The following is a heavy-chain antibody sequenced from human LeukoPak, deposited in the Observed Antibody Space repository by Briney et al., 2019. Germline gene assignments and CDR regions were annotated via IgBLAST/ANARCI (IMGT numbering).Heavy chain of an antibody. CDR1: GYTLTELS. V-gene: IGHV1-24*01. CDR2: FDPEDGET. CDR3: ATSSVLPPATFYYYGMDV. J-gene: IGHJ6*02. D-gene: IGHD6-6*01. Sequence: GASVKVSCKVSGYTLTELSMHWVRQAPGKGLEWMGGFDPEDGETIYAQKFQGRVTMTEDTSTDTAYMELSSLRSEDTAVYYCATSSVLPPATFYYYGMDVWGQGTTVTVSS.